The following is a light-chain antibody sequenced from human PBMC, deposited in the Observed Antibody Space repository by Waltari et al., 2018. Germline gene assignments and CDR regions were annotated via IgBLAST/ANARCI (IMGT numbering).Light chain of an antibody. J-gene: IGKJ1*01. CDR2: AAS. CDR3: QLLNSSQWT. V-gene: IGKV1-9*01. CDR1: QGINDF. Sequence: IQLTQSPSSLSASVGDRVTITCRASQGINDFLAWYQQKPGKAAKLLIYAASTLQSGVPSRFSGSGSGTDCTRPISSLQPEDCATYYCQLLNSSQWTFGQGTKVEIK.